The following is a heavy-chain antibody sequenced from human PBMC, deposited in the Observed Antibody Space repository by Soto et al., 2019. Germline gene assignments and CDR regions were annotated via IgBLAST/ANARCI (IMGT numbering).Heavy chain of an antibody. V-gene: IGHV3-48*02. CDR2: ISSNSITI. J-gene: IGHJ4*02. D-gene: IGHD1-26*01. CDR1: GFIFGKYS. CDR3: AREDILGTRSFDY. Sequence: EVQLVESGGGLVQPGGSLRLSCGASGFIFGKYSMNWVRQAPGKGLEWLSYISSNSITIYYADPVRGRFTIFRDNDKNSLYLQMNSLRDEDTAVYYCAREDILGTRSFDYWGQGALVTVSS.